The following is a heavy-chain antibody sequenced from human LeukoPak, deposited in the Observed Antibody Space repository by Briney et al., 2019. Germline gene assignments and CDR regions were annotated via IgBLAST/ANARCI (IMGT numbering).Heavy chain of an antibody. V-gene: IGHV3-30-3*01. Sequence: GGSLRLSCAASGFTFSSYAMHWVRQAPGKGLEWVAVISYDGSNKYYADSVKGRFTNSRDNSKNTLYLQMNSLRAEDTAVYYCARDLGRYSSSFYYYYGMDVWGQGTTVTVSS. D-gene: IGHD6-13*01. CDR2: ISYDGSNK. CDR1: GFTFSSYA. CDR3: ARDLGRYSSSFYYYYGMDV. J-gene: IGHJ6*02.